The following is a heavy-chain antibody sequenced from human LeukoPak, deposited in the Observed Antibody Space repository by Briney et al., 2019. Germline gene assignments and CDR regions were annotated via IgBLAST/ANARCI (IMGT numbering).Heavy chain of an antibody. Sequence: GGSLRLSCAASGFIFDDYGMSWVRQAPGKGLEWVANIKQDGSEKYYVDSVKGRFTISRDNAKNSLYLQMNSLRAEDTAVYYCARVSIGWYSFDYWGQGTLVTVSS. CDR1: GFIFDDYG. CDR2: IKQDGSEK. J-gene: IGHJ4*02. V-gene: IGHV3-7*01. D-gene: IGHD6-19*01. CDR3: ARVSIGWYSFDY.